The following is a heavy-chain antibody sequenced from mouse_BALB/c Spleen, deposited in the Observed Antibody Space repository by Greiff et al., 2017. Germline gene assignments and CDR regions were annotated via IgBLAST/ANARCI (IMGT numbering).Heavy chain of an antibody. CDR1: GFTFTDYY. J-gene: IGHJ2*01. CDR2: IRNKANGYTT. D-gene: IGHD1-1*01. Sequence: EVKLMESGGGLVQPGGSLRLSCATSGFTFTDYYMSWVRQPPGKALEWLGFIRNKANGYTTEYSASVKGRFTISRDNSQSILYLQMNTLRAEDSTTYYCARDIKYYGFDYWGQGTTLTVSS. V-gene: IGHV7-3*02. CDR3: ARDIKYYGFDY.